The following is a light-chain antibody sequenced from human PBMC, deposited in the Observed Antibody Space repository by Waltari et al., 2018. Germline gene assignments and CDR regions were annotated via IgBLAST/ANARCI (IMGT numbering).Light chain of an antibody. CDR1: QGIRNS. J-gene: IGKJ1*01. V-gene: IGKV1-16*01. CDR2: GAS. Sequence: DIQMTQSPSSLSAFVGDRVTISCRASQGIRNSVDWFQQKPGKAPKALMYGASTLHSGVPSRFSGSGFGTDFTLTISGLQPEDLATYYCVQYDSYPRTFGQGTKVEIK. CDR3: VQYDSYPRT.